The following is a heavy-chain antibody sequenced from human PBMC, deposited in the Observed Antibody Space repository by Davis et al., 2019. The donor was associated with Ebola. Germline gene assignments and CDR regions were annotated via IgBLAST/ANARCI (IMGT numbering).Heavy chain of an antibody. CDR1: GFTFDDYA. Sequence: PGGSLRLSCTASGFTFDDYAMHWVRQAPGKGLEWVSGIHWNSDSIHYADSVKGRFTISRDNAKDSLYLQMSSLRVEDTAIYYCARATRGAPMTPGRGQGTMVIVSS. V-gene: IGHV3-9*01. CDR3: ARATRGAPMTPG. CDR2: IHWNSDSI. J-gene: IGHJ3*01. D-gene: IGHD3-10*01.